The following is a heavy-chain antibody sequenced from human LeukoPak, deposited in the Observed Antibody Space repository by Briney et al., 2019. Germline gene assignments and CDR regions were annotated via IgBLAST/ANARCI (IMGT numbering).Heavy chain of an antibody. D-gene: IGHD1-26*01. CDR3: ARVATTSPFFDY. CDR1: GYTFTSYY. V-gene: IGHV1-46*01. CDR2: INPSGGST. Sequence: DSVKVSCKASGYTFTSYYMHWVRQSPGQGLEWMGIINPSGGSTSYAQKFQGRVTMTRDTSTSTVYMELSSLRSEDTAVYYCARVATTSPFFDYWGQGTLVTVSS. J-gene: IGHJ4*02.